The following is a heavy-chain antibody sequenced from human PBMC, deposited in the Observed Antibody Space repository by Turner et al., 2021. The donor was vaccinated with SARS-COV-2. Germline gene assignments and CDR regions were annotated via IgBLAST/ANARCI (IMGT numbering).Heavy chain of an antibody. CDR1: GGSISSSSYY. J-gene: IGHJ6*02. CDR3: ARLPVGYYGSGSYYHYGMDV. CDR2: IYYSGST. Sequence: QLQLQESGPGLATPSETLPRTCTVSGGSISSSSYYWGWIRQPPGMGLEWIGSIYYSGSTYYNPSLKSRVTISVDTSKNQFSLKLSSVTAADTAVYYCARLPVGYYGSGSYYHYGMDVWGQGTTVTVSS. V-gene: IGHV4-39*01. D-gene: IGHD3-10*01.